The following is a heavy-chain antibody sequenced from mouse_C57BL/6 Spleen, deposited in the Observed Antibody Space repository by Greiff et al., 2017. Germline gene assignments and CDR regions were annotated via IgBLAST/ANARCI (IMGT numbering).Heavy chain of an antibody. D-gene: IGHD1-1*01. CDR3: ARMIITTVVGPFDN. J-gene: IGHJ2*01. V-gene: IGHV5-17*01. CDR2: ISSGSSTI. CDR1: GFTFSDYG. Sequence: EVMLVESGGGLVKPGGSLKLSCAASGFTFSDYGMHWVRQAPEKGLEWVAYISSGSSTIYYADTVKGRFTISRDNAKNTLFLQMTSLRSEDTAMYYCARMIITTVVGPFDNWGQGTTLTVSS.